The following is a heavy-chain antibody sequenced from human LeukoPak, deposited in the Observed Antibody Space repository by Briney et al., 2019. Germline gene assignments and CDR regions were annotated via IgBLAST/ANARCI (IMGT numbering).Heavy chain of an antibody. CDR3: ARSHYYDSSGSHNNWFDP. D-gene: IGHD3-22*01. Sequence: SETLSLTCTVSGGSIISSDYHWGWVRQPPGKGLEWIGEINHSGSTNYNPSLKSRVTISVDTSKNQFSLKLSSVTAADTAVYYCARSHYYDSSGSHNNWFDPWGQGTLVTVSS. V-gene: IGHV4-39*07. J-gene: IGHJ5*02. CDR2: INHSGST. CDR1: GGSIISSDYH.